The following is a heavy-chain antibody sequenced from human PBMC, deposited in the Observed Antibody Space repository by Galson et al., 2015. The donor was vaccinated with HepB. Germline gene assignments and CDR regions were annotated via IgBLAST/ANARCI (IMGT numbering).Heavy chain of an antibody. Sequence: SVKVSCKASGHTFTHYALHWVRQAPGQRLEWVGWINTGNDNTKYSQKFQGRVTFTRDTSASTAYMDLSSLRSEDTAVYYCARAQFSRSWYLDYWGQGTLVTVSS. CDR1: GHTFTHYA. V-gene: IGHV1-3*04. CDR3: ARAQFSRSWYLDY. J-gene: IGHJ4*02. D-gene: IGHD6-13*01. CDR2: INTGNDNT.